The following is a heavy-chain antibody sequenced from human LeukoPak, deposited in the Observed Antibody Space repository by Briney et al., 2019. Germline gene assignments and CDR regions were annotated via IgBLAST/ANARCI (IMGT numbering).Heavy chain of an antibody. J-gene: IGHJ4*02. V-gene: IGHV4-38-2*02. Sequence: SETLSLTCTVSGGSISSYYWGWIRQPPGKGLEWIGSIHHSGSTYYNPSLKSRVTISVDTSKNQFSLKLSSVTAADTAVYYCARDYYDYVWGSYRFGYWGQGTLVTVSS. D-gene: IGHD3-16*02. CDR2: IHHSGST. CDR1: GGSISSYY. CDR3: ARDYYDYVWGSYRFGY.